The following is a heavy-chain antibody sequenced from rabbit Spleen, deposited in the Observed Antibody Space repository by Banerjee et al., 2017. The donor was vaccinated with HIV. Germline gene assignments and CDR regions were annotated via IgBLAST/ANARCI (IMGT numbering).Heavy chain of an antibody. D-gene: IGHD4-1*01. CDR3: ARDLTGVIGWNFGW. Sequence: QEQLVESGGGLVQPEGSLTLTCKASGFSFSSSDYMCWVRQAPGKGLEWIACIDSGSSGFTYFATWAKGRFTCSKTSSTTVTLQVTSLTAADTATYFCARDLTGVIGWNFGWWGQGTLVTVS. CDR1: GFSFSSSDY. CDR2: IDSGSSGFT. J-gene: IGHJ3*01. V-gene: IGHV1S45*01.